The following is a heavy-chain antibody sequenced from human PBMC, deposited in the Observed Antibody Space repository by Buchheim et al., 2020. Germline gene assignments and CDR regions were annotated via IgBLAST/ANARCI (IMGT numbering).Heavy chain of an antibody. CDR2: ISHDENHK. Sequence: QVQLVESGGGVVQPGRSLRLSCAASGFTFSTYGMHWVRQAPGKGLEWVAVISHDENHKYYADSVKGRFTISRDISKNTLYLQMNSLRAEDTAVYYCAKDTPPVPMIVVVIMGKAFDIWGQGT. D-gene: IGHD3-22*01. V-gene: IGHV3-30*18. CDR3: AKDTPPVPMIVVVIMGKAFDI. J-gene: IGHJ3*02. CDR1: GFTFSTYG.